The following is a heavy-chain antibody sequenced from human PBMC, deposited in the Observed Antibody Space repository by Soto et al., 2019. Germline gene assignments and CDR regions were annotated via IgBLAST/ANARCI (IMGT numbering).Heavy chain of an antibody. CDR2: TYYRSKWYH. J-gene: IGHJ5*02. Sequence: SPTLPLTCAISWESVSSNSAACNWIRQSPSRGLEWLGRTYYRSKWYHDYEISVKSRITINPDTSRNQFSLQLNSMTPEDTAVYYCARDFNGLAPWGQGTLVTVS. V-gene: IGHV6-1*01. D-gene: IGHD2-8*01. CDR1: WESVSSNSAA. CDR3: ARDFNGLAP.